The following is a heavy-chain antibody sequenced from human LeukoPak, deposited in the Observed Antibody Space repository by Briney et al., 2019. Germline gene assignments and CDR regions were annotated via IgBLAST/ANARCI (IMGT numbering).Heavy chain of an antibody. CDR2: IHYSGST. V-gene: IGHV4-59*12. J-gene: IGHJ4*02. CDR1: GGSISSYY. Sequence: SETLSLTCTVSGGSISSYYWSWIRQPPGKGLEWIGYIHYSGSTNYMSSLKSRVTISVDTSKNQFSLKLSSVTAADTAVYYCARVGIAVAGGDDYWGQGTLVTVSS. CDR3: ARVGIAVAGGDDY. D-gene: IGHD6-19*01.